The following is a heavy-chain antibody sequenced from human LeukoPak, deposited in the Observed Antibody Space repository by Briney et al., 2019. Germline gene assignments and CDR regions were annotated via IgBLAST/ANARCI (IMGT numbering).Heavy chain of an antibody. J-gene: IGHJ4*02. D-gene: IGHD2-15*01. CDR3: ARYCNDGTCFSKALDY. Sequence: SETLSLICTVSGGSINNYYWSWIRQPPGGGLEWIGYVYYNGLTRYNPSLNSRVTISVDTSKNQFSLKVNSVTAADTAIYYCARYCNDGTCFSKALDYWGQGTLATVSS. CDR1: GGSINNYY. CDR2: VYYNGLT. V-gene: IGHV4-59*08.